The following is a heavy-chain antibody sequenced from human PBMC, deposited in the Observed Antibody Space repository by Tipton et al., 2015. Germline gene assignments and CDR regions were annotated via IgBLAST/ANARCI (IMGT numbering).Heavy chain of an antibody. D-gene: IGHD3-9*01. Sequence: QSGAEVKKPGSSMKVSCKTSGGTFSSYAINWVRQAPGQGLEWMGGIIPMFGTADLAQRFQGRITITANKSTNTVYMELSSLRSEDTAVYYCARLETYYDILTSPWPISYYYRGMDVWGQGTTVTVSS. CDR2: IIPMFGTA. J-gene: IGHJ6*02. CDR3: ARLETYYDILTSPWPISYYYRGMDV. V-gene: IGHV1-69*06. CDR1: GGTFSSYA.